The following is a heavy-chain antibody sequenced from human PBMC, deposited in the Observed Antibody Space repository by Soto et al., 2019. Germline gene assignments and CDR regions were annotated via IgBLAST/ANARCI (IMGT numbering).Heavy chain of an antibody. CDR2: IYYSGST. CDR3: ARDRIVVVDYYYYGMDV. J-gene: IGHJ6*02. D-gene: IGHD2-21*01. CDR1: GGSISSGGYY. V-gene: IGHV4-31*03. Sequence: SETLSLTVTFSGGSISSGGYYWSWIRQHPGKGLEWIGYIYYSGSTYYNPSLKSRVTISVDTSKNQFSLKLSSVTAADTAVYYCARDRIVVVDYYYYGMDVWGQGTTVTVSS.